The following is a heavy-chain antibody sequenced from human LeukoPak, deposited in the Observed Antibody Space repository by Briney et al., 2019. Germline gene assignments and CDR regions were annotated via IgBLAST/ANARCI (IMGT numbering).Heavy chain of an antibody. CDR3: ARPWSGYHRDAFDI. D-gene: IGHD3-3*01. V-gene: IGHV1-69*13. Sequence: SVKVSCKASGGTFSSYAISWVRQAPGQGLEWMGGIIPIFGTANYTQKFQGRVTITADESTSTAYMELSSLRSEDTAVYYCARPWSGYHRDAFDIWGQGTMVTVSS. J-gene: IGHJ3*02. CDR2: IIPIFGTA. CDR1: GGTFSSYA.